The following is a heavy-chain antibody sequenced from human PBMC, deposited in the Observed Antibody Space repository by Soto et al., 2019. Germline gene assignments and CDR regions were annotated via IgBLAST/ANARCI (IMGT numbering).Heavy chain of an antibody. CDR3: AKRPLGGGYDLDS. CDR1: GFTFSNYF. J-gene: IGHJ4*02. D-gene: IGHD3-16*01. Sequence: EVQLLDSGGGLVQPGGSLRLSCAASGFTFSNYFMNWVRQAPGKGLDWVSAISASGGSTYYADSVEGRFTNTRDSSKNTLKLQVSSLRAEDTVVYYCAKRPLGGGYDLDSGGQGTLFTVSS. CDR2: ISASGGST. V-gene: IGHV3-23*01.